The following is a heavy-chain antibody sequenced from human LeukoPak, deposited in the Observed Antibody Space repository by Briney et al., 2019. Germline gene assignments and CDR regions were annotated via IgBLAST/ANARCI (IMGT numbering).Heavy chain of an antibody. J-gene: IGHJ3*02. CDR2: ISSSSTI. CDR1: GFSFGSYS. Sequence: GGSLRLSCAASGFSFGSYSMNWLRQTSGKGLEWVSYISSSSTIYYADSVKGRFTISRDNAKNSLYLQMNSLRAEDTALYYCAREGGHCGGDCYPDAFDIWGQGTMVTVSS. CDR3: AREGGHCGGDCYPDAFDI. V-gene: IGHV3-48*01. D-gene: IGHD2-21*02.